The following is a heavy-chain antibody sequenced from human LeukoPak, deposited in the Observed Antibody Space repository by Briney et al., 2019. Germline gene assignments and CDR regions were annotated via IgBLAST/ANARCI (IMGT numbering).Heavy chain of an antibody. CDR2: INPNSGGT. Sequence: GASVKVSCKASGYTFTGYYMHWVRQAPGQGLEWMGWINPNSGGTNYAQKLQGRVTMTTDTSTSTAYMELRSLRSDDTAVYYCARVGPNSTTPNYYYGMAVGGQGTRSPSP. V-gene: IGHV1-2*02. J-gene: IGHJ6*02. D-gene: IGHD6-13*01. CDR3: ARVGPNSTTPNYYYGMAV. CDR1: GYTFTGYY.